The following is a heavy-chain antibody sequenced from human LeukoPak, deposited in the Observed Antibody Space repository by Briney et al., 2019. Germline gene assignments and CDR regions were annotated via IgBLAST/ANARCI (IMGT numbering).Heavy chain of an antibody. CDR3: ARVGYSSGTGEDY. Sequence: PGGSLRLSCAASGFTFSTYSMDWVRQAPGKGLEWVSFISSNSTYIYYADSVKGRFTISRGNAKNSLYLQMNSLRAEDTAVYYCARVGYSSGTGEDYWGQGTLVTVSS. V-gene: IGHV3-21*01. D-gene: IGHD6-19*01. CDR2: ISSNSTYI. J-gene: IGHJ4*02. CDR1: GFTFSTYS.